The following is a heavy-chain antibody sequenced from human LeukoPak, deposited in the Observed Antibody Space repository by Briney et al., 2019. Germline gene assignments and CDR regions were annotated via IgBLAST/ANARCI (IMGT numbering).Heavy chain of an antibody. V-gene: IGHV4-34*01. J-gene: IGHJ4*02. CDR1: GGSFSGYY. CDR3: ARGIAAAGTAFDY. Sequence: SETLSLTCAVYGGSFSGYYWSWIRQPPGKGLEWIGEIKHSGSTNYNPSLKSRVTISVDTSKNQFSLKLSSVTAADTAVYYCARGIAAAGTAFDYWGQGTLVTVSS. D-gene: IGHD6-13*01. CDR2: IKHSGST.